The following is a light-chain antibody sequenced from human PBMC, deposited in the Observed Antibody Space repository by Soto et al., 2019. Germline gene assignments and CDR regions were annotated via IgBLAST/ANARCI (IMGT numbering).Light chain of an antibody. CDR2: GNS. Sequence: QSALTQPPSVSGAPGQRVTISCTGSSSNIGAGYDVHWYQQLPGTAPKLLIYGNSNRPSGVPDRFSGSKSVTSASLAITGLQAEDEAEYYCQAYDSSLSGYVFGTGTKLTVL. CDR1: SSNIGAGYD. CDR3: QAYDSSLSGYV. V-gene: IGLV1-40*01. J-gene: IGLJ1*01.